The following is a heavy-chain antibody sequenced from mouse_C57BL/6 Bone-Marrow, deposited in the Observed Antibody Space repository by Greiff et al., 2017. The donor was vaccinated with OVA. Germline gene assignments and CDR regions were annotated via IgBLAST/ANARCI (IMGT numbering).Heavy chain of an antibody. J-gene: IGHJ1*03. CDR2: IDPSDSYT. D-gene: IGHD1-1*01. CDR3: ARSGSTTVVATDCDV. V-gene: IGHV1-69*01. CDR1: GYTFTSYW. Sequence: QVQLQQPGAELVMPGASVKLSCKASGYTFTSYWMHWVKQRPGQGLEWIGEIDPSDSYTNYNQKFKGKSTLTVDKSSSTAYMQLSSLTSEDSAVYYCARSGSTTVVATDCDVWGTGTTVTVSS.